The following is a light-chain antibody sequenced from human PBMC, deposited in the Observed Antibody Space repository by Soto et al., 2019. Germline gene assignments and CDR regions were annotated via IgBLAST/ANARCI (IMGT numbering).Light chain of an antibody. CDR3: QQYDHLPT. Sequence: DLQMTQSPSSLSASVGDRVTITCQASQDIRDYLCWYQHKPGEAPKLLIYDASYLETGVPSRFTGRGSGTHFTFTIVSLQPEDIATYYCQQYDHLPTFGGGTKVEIK. CDR2: DAS. V-gene: IGKV1-33*01. CDR1: QDIRDY. J-gene: IGKJ4*01.